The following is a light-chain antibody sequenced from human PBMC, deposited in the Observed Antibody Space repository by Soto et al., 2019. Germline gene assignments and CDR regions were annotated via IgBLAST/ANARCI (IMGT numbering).Light chain of an antibody. CDR1: QNIFSF. J-gene: IGKJ2*01. CDR2: GAS. V-gene: IGKV1-39*01. CDR3: QQSYSVPHT. Sequence: DIQMTQSPSSLSASVGDSVTITCRASQNIFSFLGWYQHKPGKAPELLIYGASSLRSGAASRFSGRGSGTDFAITISNLQPEDSATFYCQQSYSVPHTFGQGTKLEIK.